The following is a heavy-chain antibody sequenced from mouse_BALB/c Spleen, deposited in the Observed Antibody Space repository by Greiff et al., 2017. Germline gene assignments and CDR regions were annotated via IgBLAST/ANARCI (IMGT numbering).Heavy chain of an antibody. CDR1: GFSLTGYG. J-gene: IGHJ2*01. D-gene: IGHD2-2*01. CDR2: IWGDGST. V-gene: IGHV2-6-7*01. Sequence: QVQLQESGPGLVAPSQSLSITCTVSGFSLTGYGVNWVRQPPGKGLEWLGMIWGDGSTDYNSALKSRLSISKDNSKSQVFLKMNSLQTDDTARYYCAREGGYDGYYFDYWGQGTTLTVSS. CDR3: AREGGYDGYYFDY.